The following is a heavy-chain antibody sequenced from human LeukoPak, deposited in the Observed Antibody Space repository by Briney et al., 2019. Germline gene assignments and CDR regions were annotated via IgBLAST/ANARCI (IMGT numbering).Heavy chain of an antibody. Sequence: ASVKVSCKASGGTFSSYAISWVRQAPGQGLEWMGRIIPILGIANYAQKFQGRVTITADQSTSTAYMELRSLRSEDTAVYYCASGPYLAASSGGFDYWGQGTLVTVSS. D-gene: IGHD2-8*02. V-gene: IGHV1-69*04. J-gene: IGHJ4*02. CDR1: GGTFSSYA. CDR2: IIPILGIA. CDR3: ASGPYLAASSGGFDY.